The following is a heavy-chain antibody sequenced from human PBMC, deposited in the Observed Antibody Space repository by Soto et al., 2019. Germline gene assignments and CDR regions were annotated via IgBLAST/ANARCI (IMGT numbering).Heavy chain of an antibody. CDR2: IIPILGIA. J-gene: IGHJ4*02. CDR3: AGDTVYCSGSRRQLEGSIDY. D-gene: IGHD2-15*01. CDR1: GGTFSSYT. V-gene: IGHV1-69*02. Sequence: QVQLVQSGAEVKKPGSSVKVSCKASGGTFSSYTISWVRQAPGQGLEWMGRIIPILGIANYAQKFQGRVTITADNSTCTAYMELSSLRSEDTAVYYCAGDTVYCSGSRRQLEGSIDYWGQGTLVTVSS.